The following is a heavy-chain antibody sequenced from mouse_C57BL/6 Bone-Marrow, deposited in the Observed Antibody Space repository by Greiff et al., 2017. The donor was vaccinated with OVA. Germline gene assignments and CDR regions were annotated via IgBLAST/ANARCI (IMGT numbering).Heavy chain of an antibody. D-gene: IGHD1-1*01. CDR3: ARFPYYYGSPYYYARDY. Sequence: QVQLQQPGAELVKPGASVKLSCKASGYTFTSYWMHWVKQRPGQGLEWIGMIHPNSGSTNYNEKFKSKATLTVDKSSSTAYMQLSSLTSEDSAVYYCARFPYYYGSPYYYARDYWGQGTSVTVSS. CDR1: GYTFTSYW. J-gene: IGHJ4*01. V-gene: IGHV1-64*01. CDR2: IHPNSGST.